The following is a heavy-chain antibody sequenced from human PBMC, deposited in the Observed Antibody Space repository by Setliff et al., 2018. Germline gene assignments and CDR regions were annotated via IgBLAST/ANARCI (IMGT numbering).Heavy chain of an antibody. J-gene: IGHJ4*02. D-gene: IGHD3-3*01. CDR3: TRGSFYDFWSGDHYDY. CDR1: GFTFSSYW. CDR2: ISRDSRTT. Sequence: PGGSLRLSCAASGFTFSSYWMNWVRQAPGRGLEWISFISRDSRTTYYADSVKGRFTISRDNAKNTLDLQMNSLRAEDSAMYYCTRGSFYDFWSGDHYDYWGQGTLVTVSS. V-gene: IGHV3-48*01.